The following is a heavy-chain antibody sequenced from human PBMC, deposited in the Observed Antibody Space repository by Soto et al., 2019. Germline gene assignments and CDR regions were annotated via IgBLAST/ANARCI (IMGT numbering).Heavy chain of an antibody. D-gene: IGHD3-22*01. V-gene: IGHV3-30*18. CDR1: GFTFSSYG. CDR2: ISYDGSNK. CDR3: AKALKYYYDSSGLNWFDP. Sequence: GGSLRLSCAASGFTFSSYGMHWVRQAPGKGLEWVAVISYDGSNKYYADSVKGRFTISRDNSMNTLYLQMNSLRAEDTAVYYCAKALKYYYDSSGLNWFDPWGQGTLVTVSS. J-gene: IGHJ5*02.